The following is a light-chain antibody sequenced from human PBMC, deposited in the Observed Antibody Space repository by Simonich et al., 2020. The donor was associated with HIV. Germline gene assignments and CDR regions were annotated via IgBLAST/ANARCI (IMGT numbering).Light chain of an antibody. J-gene: IGKJ1*01. Sequence: DIVMTQSPDSLGVSLGERATINCKSSQSVLHNSNNKNYLAWYQQKPGQPPKLLIYWASTRESGVPDRFSGSGSGTDFTLTISSLQAEDVAVYYCQQYYTTPWTFGQGTKVEI. V-gene: IGKV4-1*01. CDR2: WAS. CDR1: QSVLHNSNNKNY. CDR3: QQYYTTPWT.